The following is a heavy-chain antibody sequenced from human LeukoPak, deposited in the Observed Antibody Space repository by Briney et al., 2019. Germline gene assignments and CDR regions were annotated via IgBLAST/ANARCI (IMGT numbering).Heavy chain of an antibody. CDR2: IKSKTDGGTT. Sequence: SCKVSGYTLTELSMHWVRQAPGKGLEWVGRIKSKTDGGTTDYAAPVKGRFTISRDDSKNTLYLQMNSLKTEDTAVYYCTTDVTTMIVVERDYWGQGTLVTVSS. CDR3: TTDVTTMIVVERDY. V-gene: IGHV3-15*07. CDR1: GYTLTELS. J-gene: IGHJ4*02. D-gene: IGHD3-22*01.